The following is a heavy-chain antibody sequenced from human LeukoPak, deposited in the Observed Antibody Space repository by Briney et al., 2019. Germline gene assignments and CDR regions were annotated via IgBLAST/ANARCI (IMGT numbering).Heavy chain of an antibody. CDR3: ATSTVTTNLYWYFDL. J-gene: IGHJ2*01. V-gene: IGHV4-30-4*01. CDR2: IYYSGST. D-gene: IGHD4-17*01. CDR1: GGSISSGDYY. Sequence: SETLSLTCTVSGGSISSGDYYWSWIRQPPGKGLEWIGYIYYSGSTYYNPSLKSRVTISVDTSKNQFSLKLSSVTAADTAVYYCATSTVTTNLYWYFDLWGRGTLVTVSS.